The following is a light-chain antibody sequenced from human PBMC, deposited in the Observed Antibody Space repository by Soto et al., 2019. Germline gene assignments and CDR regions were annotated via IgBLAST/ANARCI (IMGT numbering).Light chain of an antibody. CDR1: QSVSSSY. CDR2: GAS. V-gene: IGKV3-20*01. Sequence: EIVLTQSPGTLSLSPGERATLSCRASQSVSSSYLAWYQQKPGQAPRLFIYGASSRATGIPDRFSGSGSGTDFTLTISRLEPEDFAVYYCQQYGKTFGQGTKVEIK. CDR3: QQYGKT. J-gene: IGKJ1*01.